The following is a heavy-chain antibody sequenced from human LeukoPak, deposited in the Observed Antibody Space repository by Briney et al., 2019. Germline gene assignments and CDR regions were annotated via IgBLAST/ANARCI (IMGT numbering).Heavy chain of an antibody. V-gene: IGHV4-4*02. CDR1: GGSISSSNW. CDR3: ARHVRRSSWYAYYYYMDV. D-gene: IGHD6-13*01. Sequence: SETLSLTCAVTGGSISSSNWWSWVRQPPGKGLEWIGEIYHSGSTNYNPSLKSRVTISVDKSKNQFSLKLSSVTAADTAVYYCARHVRRSSWYAYYYYMDVWGKGTTVTISS. CDR2: IYHSGST. J-gene: IGHJ6*03.